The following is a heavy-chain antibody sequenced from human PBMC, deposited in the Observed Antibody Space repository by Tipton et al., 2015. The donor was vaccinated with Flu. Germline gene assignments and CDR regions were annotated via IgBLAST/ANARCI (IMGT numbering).Heavy chain of an antibody. CDR1: GGSISSSSYY. CDR3: ARSPGYYFDY. V-gene: IGHV4-39*07. CDR2: MYYSGST. Sequence: TLSLTCTVSGGSISSSSYYWGWIRQPPGKGLEWIGSMYYSGSTDYNPSLKSRVTISVDTSKNQFSLRLSSVTAADTAMYYCARSPGYYFDYWGQGTLVTVSS. J-gene: IGHJ4*02.